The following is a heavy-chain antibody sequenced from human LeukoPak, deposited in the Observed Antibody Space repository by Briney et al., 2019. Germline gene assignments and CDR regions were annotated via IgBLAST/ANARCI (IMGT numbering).Heavy chain of an antibody. J-gene: IGHJ4*02. CDR2: IYSGGST. D-gene: IGHD2-2*01. Sequence: GGSLRPSCAASGFTVSDNYMSWVRQAPGKGLEWVSIIYSGGSTYYADSVKGRFTISRDISKNTLYLQMNSLRAEDTAVFYCARALPAASHTSFDYWGQGTLVTVSS. CDR3: ARALPAASHTSFDY. V-gene: IGHV3-66*01. CDR1: GFTVSDNY.